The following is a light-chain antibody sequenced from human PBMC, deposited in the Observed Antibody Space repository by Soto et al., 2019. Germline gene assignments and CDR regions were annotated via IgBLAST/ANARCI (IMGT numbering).Light chain of an antibody. Sequence: EILMTQSPDTLSVSPGESATLSCRASQSVSSYLAWYQQKPGQAPRLLIYGASTRATGIPARFSGSGSGTEFTLIISGLQSEDSAVYYCQQYNSWLWTFGQGTKVDIK. CDR2: GAS. J-gene: IGKJ1*01. CDR3: QQYNSWLWT. CDR1: QSVSSY. V-gene: IGKV3-15*01.